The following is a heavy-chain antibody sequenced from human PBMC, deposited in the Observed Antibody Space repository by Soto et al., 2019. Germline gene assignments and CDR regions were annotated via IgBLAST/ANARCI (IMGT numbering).Heavy chain of an antibody. CDR3: ARGNYYDGSGQVDY. CDR2: VNHRGST. D-gene: IGHD3-22*01. V-gene: IGHV4-34*01. CDR1: GGSFSGYF. J-gene: IGHJ4*02. Sequence: QVQLRQWGAGLLKPSETLSLTCAVYGGSFSGYFWTWIRQSPGKGLEWIWEVNHRGSTNCNPSLESRVTISVDTSKNQFSLKLSSVTAADSAVYHCARGNYYDGSGQVDYWDQGTLVTVAS.